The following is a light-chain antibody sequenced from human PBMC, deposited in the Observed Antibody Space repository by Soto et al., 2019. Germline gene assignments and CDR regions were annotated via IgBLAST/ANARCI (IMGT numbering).Light chain of an antibody. CDR3: QSYDSSPPVL. Sequence: NFMLTQPHSVSESPGKTVTISCTRSSGSIASNYVQWYQQRPGSAPTTVIYEDNQRPSGVPDRFSGSIDSSSNSASLTISGVKTEDEADYYCQSYDSSPPVLFGGGTKLTVL. CDR1: SGSIASNY. J-gene: IGLJ2*01. CDR2: EDN. V-gene: IGLV6-57*04.